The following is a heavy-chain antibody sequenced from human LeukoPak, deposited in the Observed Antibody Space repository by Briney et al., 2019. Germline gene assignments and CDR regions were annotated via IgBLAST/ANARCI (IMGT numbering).Heavy chain of an antibody. D-gene: IGHD6-19*01. CDR3: ARQVVAVAGTGYFDY. CDR2: IYYSGST. J-gene: IGHJ4*02. CDR1: GGSIRSSSYY. V-gene: IGHV4-39*01. Sequence: SETLSLTCTVSGGSIRSSSYYWGWSRRPPGKGLGWLGGIYYSGSTYYNASLKSRGTISVDTSKNQFSLKLNSVTAADTAVYFCARQVVAVAGTGYFDYWGQGTLVTVSS.